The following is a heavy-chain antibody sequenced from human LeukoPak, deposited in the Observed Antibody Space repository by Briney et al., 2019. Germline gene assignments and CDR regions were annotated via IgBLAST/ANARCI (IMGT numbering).Heavy chain of an antibody. D-gene: IGHD3-16*02. CDR2: INPNSGGT. CDR1: GYTFTGYY. V-gene: IGHV1-2*02. J-gene: IGHJ6*03. CDR3: GRDGGGELSLLDYYYYYMDV. Sequence: ASVKVSCKASGYTFTGYYMHWVRQAPGQGLEWMGWINPNSGGTNYAQKFQGRVTMTRDTSISTAYMELSRLRSDDTAVYYCGRDGGGELSLLDYYYYYMDVWGKGTTVTVSS.